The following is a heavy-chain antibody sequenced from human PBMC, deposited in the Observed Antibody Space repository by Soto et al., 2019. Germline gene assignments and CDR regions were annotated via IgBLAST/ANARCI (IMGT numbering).Heavy chain of an antibody. CDR2: ISGSGGST. J-gene: IGHJ4*02. V-gene: IGHV3-23*01. D-gene: IGHD3-10*01. Sequence: GGSLRLSCAASGFTFSSYAMSWVRQAPGKGLEWVSAISGSGGSTYYADSVKGRFTISRDNSKNTLYLQMNSLRAEDTAVYYCAKDLGHSGSYYLAGSEFDYWGQGTLVTVSS. CDR1: GFTFSSYA. CDR3: AKDLGHSGSYYLAGSEFDY.